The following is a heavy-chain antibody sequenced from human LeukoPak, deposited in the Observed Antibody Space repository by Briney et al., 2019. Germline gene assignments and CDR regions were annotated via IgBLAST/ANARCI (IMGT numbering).Heavy chain of an antibody. V-gene: IGHV3-7*04. Sequence: GGSLRLSCAASGLTFSTYWMTWVRQAPGKGREWVANIKQDGGEKNYVDSVKGRFTISRDNAKNTLYLQMNSLKAEDTAVYYCARGVDYYYYMDVWGKGTTVTVSS. J-gene: IGHJ6*03. CDR3: ARGVDYYYYMDV. CDR2: IKQDGGEK. CDR1: GLTFSTYW.